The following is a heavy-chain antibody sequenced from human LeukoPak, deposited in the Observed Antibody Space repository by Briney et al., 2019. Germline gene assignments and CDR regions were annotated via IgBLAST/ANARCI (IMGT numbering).Heavy chain of an antibody. CDR1: GGSISSSSYY. CDR2: IYYSGST. D-gene: IGHD6-13*01. V-gene: IGHV4-61*05. CDR3: GRGGGGGGSSRDLDAFDI. Sequence: SETLSLTCTVSGGSISSSSYYWGWIRQPPGKGLEWIGYIYYSGSTNYNPSLKSRVTISVDTSKNQFSLKLSSVTAADTAGYYCGRGGGGGGSSRDLDAFDIWGQGIMVTVSS. J-gene: IGHJ3*02.